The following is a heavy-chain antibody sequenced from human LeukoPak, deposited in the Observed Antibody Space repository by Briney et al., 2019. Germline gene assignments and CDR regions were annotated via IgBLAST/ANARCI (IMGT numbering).Heavy chain of an antibody. D-gene: IGHD6-13*01. J-gene: IGHJ4*02. CDR1: GFTFNDYA. Sequence: PGGSLRLSCAASGFTFNDYAMHWVRQAPGKGLEWVSGISWNSGRRGYADSVKGRFTISRDNAKNSLYLQMTSLRAEDTVLYYCAAAAGTYWGQGTLVTVSS. CDR2: ISWNSGRR. V-gene: IGHV3-9*01. CDR3: AAAAGTY.